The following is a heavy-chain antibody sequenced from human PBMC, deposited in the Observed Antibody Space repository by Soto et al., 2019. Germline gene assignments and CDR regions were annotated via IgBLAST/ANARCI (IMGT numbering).Heavy chain of an antibody. CDR2: INHSGST. J-gene: IGHJ6*02. V-gene: IGHV4-34*01. Sequence: SETLSLTCAVYGGSFSGYYWSWIRQPPGKGLEWIGEINHSGSTNYNPSLKSRVTISVDTSKNQFSLKLSSVTAADTAVYYCARLGAGAYYDILTGYYYYGMDVWGQGTTVTVSS. CDR3: ARLGAGAYYDILTGYYYYGMDV. D-gene: IGHD3-9*01. CDR1: GGSFSGYY.